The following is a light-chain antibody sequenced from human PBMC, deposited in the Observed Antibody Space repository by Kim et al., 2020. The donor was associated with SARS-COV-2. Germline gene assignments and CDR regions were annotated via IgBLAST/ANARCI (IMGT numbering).Light chain of an antibody. CDR2: VNPDGSQ. V-gene: IGLV4-69*01. Sequence: ASVKFTCTRSSGHNNNAIAWHQQQPEKAPRFLMKVNPDGSQNKGDGIPDRFSGSSSGTERFLTISSLQSEDEADYYCQTWGTGIVLFGGGTQLTVL. J-gene: IGLJ2*01. CDR3: QTWGTGIVL. CDR1: SGHNNNA.